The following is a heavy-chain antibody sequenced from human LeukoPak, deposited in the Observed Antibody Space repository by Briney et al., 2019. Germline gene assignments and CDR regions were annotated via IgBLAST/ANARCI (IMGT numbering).Heavy chain of an antibody. V-gene: IGHV4-59*01. D-gene: IGHD6-19*01. CDR1: AGSISSYY. Sequence: PSETLSLTCTVSAGSISSYYWSWIRQPPGKGLEWIGYIYYSGSTNYNPSLKSRVTISVDTSKNQFSLKLSSVTAADTAVYYCARDKGYSSGLYPYYYYMDVWGKGTTVTVSS. J-gene: IGHJ6*03. CDR3: ARDKGYSSGLYPYYYYMDV. CDR2: IYYSGST.